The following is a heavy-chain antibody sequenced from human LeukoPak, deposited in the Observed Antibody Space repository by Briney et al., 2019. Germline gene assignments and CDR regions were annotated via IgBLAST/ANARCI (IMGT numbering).Heavy chain of an antibody. CDR1: GYTFANYG. CDR2: INTGNGNT. V-gene: IGHV1-3*04. J-gene: IGHJ1*01. CDR3: ARVPLSDSSGHYYPH. D-gene: IGHD3-22*01. Sequence: ASVKISCKTSGYTFANYGMHWVRQAPRQSLEWMGWINTGNGNTKSSQKFQDRVALTRDTPASTAYMELNSLSSEDTAVYYCARVPLSDSSGHYYPHWGQGTLVTVSS.